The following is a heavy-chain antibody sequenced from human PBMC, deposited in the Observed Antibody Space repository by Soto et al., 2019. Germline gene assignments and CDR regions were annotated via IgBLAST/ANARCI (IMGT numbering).Heavy chain of an antibody. CDR2: ISGSGGST. Sequence: PGGSLRFSCAASEFTFSSYAMNWVRQAPGKGLEWVSIISGSGGSTYYADSVKGRFTISRDNSKNTLYLLMNSLRAEDTAVYYCAKDLLLPIAVAGKAGFDIWAQGTTVTVS. CDR1: EFTFSSYA. D-gene: IGHD6-19*01. V-gene: IGHV3-23*01. CDR3: AKDLLLPIAVAGKAGFDI. J-gene: IGHJ3*02.